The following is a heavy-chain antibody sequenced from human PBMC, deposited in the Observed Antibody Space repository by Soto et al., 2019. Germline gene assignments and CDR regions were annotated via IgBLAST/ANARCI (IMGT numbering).Heavy chain of an antibody. Sequence: GASVKVSCKASGYTFTSYAMHWVRQAPGQRLEWMGWINAGNGNTKYSQKFQGRVTITRDTSASTAYMELSSLRSEDTAVYYCAREGGSYSGFYGMDVWGQGTMVTVSS. D-gene: IGHD1-26*01. CDR3: AREGGSYSGFYGMDV. CDR2: INAGNGNT. J-gene: IGHJ6*02. V-gene: IGHV1-3*01. CDR1: GYTFTSYA.